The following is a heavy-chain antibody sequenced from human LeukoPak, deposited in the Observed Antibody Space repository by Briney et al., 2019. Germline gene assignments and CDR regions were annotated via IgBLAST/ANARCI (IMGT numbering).Heavy chain of an antibody. V-gene: IGHV3-30-3*01. CDR3: ARAPSSASWFGEFGDPGGI. CDR2: ISYDGSNK. D-gene: IGHD3-10*01. Sequence: GGSLRLSCAASGFTFSSYAMHWVRQAPGKGLEWVAVISYDGSNKYYADSVKGRFTISRDNSKNTLYLQMNSLRAEDTAVYYCARAPSSASWFGEFGDPGGIWGQGTMVTVSS. J-gene: IGHJ3*02. CDR1: GFTFSSYA.